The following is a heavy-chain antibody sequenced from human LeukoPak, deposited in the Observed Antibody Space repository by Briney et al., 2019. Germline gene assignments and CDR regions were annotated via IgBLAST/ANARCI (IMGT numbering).Heavy chain of an antibody. V-gene: IGHV3-7*01. CDR1: GFTFSKYW. CDR2: ISEDGSNK. D-gene: IGHD3-10*01. Sequence: GGSLRLSCAASGFTFSKYWMSWIRQAPGKGLEWAAHISEDGSNKYYVESVKGRFTISRDNAKNSLYLQMNSLRVEDTAVYYCVRALWFGGNMYWGQGTLVTVSS. J-gene: IGHJ4*02. CDR3: VRALWFGGNMY.